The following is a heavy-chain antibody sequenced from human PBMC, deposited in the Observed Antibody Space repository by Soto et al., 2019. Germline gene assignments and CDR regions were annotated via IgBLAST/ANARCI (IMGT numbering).Heavy chain of an antibody. D-gene: IGHD3-22*01. Sequence: PGGSLRLSCAVSGFTFSNYWMSWVRQAPGKGRQWVASIDRDGSETYYVDSLKGRFTISSDNAENSLFLQMNTLRAEDTAVYYCARAPDRSGSYYYFDYWGQGTLVTVSS. CDR3: ARAPDRSGSYYYFDY. V-gene: IGHV3-7*03. CDR2: IDRDGSET. J-gene: IGHJ4*02. CDR1: GFTFSNYW.